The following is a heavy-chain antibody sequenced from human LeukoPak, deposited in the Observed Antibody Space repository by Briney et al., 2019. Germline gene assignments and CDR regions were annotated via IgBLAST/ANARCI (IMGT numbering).Heavy chain of an antibody. CDR1: GGSISSGGYY. Sequence: PSETLSLTCTVSGGSISSGGYYWSWIRQHPGKGLEWIGYIYYSGSTYYNPSLKSRVTISVDTSRNQFSLKLSSVTAADTAVYYCARDGLGYCSSTSCYDCYYGMDVWGQGTTVTVSS. D-gene: IGHD2-2*01. V-gene: IGHV4-31*03. CDR2: IYYSGST. J-gene: IGHJ6*02. CDR3: ARDGLGYCSSTSCYDCYYGMDV.